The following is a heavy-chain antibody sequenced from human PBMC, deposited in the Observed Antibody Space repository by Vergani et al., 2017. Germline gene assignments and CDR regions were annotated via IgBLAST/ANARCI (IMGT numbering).Heavy chain of an antibody. V-gene: IGHV3-30*18. D-gene: IGHD6-6*01. CDR3: VKGVGLGYRRSSDPWYLQS. CDR1: GFVFNSYG. Sequence: VQLVESGGGLVQPGGSLRLSCAASGFVFNSYGMHWVRQAPGKGLEWVAVVSYDGTHQVYSDSVKGRFIISRDASSDILHLQMNSLRPDDTAVYYCVKGVGLGYRRSSDPWYLQSWGQGTLVIVSS. J-gene: IGHJ5*02. CDR2: VSYDGTHQ.